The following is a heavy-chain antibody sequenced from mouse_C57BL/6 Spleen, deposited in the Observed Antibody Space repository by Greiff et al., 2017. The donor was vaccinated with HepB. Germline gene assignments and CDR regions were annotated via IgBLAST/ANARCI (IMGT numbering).Heavy chain of an antibody. CDR2: INPNNGGT. CDR3: AREEGNWYFDV. CDR1: GYTFTDYY. Sequence: EVQLQQSGPELVKPGASVKISCKASGYTFTDYYMNWVKQSHGKSLEWIGDINPNNGGTSYNQKFKGKATLTVDKSSSTAYMELRSLTSEDSAVYYCAREEGNWYFDVWGTGTTVTVSS. V-gene: IGHV1-26*01. J-gene: IGHJ1*03.